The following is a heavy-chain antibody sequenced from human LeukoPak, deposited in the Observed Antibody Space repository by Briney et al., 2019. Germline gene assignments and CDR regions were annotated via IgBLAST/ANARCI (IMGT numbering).Heavy chain of an antibody. CDR2: IYYSGST. CDR3: ARHERQYYDFWSGYNRNWFDP. D-gene: IGHD3-3*01. J-gene: IGHJ5*02. V-gene: IGHV4-39*01. Sequence: SETLSLTCTVSGGSISSSSYYWGWIRQPPGKGLEWIGSIYYSGSTYYNPPLKSRVTISVDTSKNQFSLKLSSVTAADTAVYYCARHERQYYDFWSGYNRNWFDPWGQGTLVTVSS. CDR1: GGSISSSSYY.